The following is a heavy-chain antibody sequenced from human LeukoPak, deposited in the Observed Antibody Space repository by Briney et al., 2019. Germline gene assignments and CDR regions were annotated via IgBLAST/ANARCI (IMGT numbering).Heavy chain of an antibody. D-gene: IGHD5-12*01. CDR1: GFTFSSHA. Sequence: GGSLRLSCAASGFTFSSHAMHWVRQAPGKGLEYVSAISSNGGSTYYADSVKGRFTISRDNSKNTLYLQMSSLRAEDTAVYYCVKDEVATSGNWFDPWGQGTLVTVSS. V-gene: IGHV3-64D*06. CDR3: VKDEVATSGNWFDP. J-gene: IGHJ5*02. CDR2: ISSNGGST.